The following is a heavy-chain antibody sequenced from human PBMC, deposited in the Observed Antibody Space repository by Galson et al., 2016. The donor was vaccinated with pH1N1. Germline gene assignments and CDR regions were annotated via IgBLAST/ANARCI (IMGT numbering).Heavy chain of an antibody. V-gene: IGHV4-39*01. D-gene: IGHD3-3*01. CDR3: ARHHVPELRYLEWAKFDY. CDR1: GGSISSSSYY. Sequence: LSLTCTVSGGSISSSSYYWGWIRQPPGKGLEWIGSIYYSGSTYYNPSLKSRVTISVDTSKNQFSLKLRSVPATDTAVFYCARHHVPELRYLEWAKFDYWGQGTLVTVSS. CDR2: IYYSGST. J-gene: IGHJ4*02.